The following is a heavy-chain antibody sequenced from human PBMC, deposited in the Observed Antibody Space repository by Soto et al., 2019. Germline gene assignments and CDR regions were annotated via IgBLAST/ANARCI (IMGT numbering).Heavy chain of an antibody. CDR1: GGSISSYY. J-gene: IGHJ5*02. Sequence: SSETLSLTCRVSGGSISSYYWSWIRQPPGKGLEWIGYIFYSGRSGSTNHNPSLKSRVTISVDTSKNQFSLKLSSVTAADTAVYYCARTALGWFDPWGQGTLVTVSS. CDR3: ARTALGWFDP. CDR2: IFYSGRSGST. V-gene: IGHV4-59*01. D-gene: IGHD2-21*02.